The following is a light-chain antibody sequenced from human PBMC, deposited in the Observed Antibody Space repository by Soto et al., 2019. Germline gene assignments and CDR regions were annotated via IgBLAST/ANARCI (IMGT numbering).Light chain of an antibody. CDR2: KAS. CDR3: QQYNSYFCT. Sequence: DIQMTQSPSTLSASVGDRVTITCRASQSITNWLAWYQQKPGKAPKLLISKASSLESGVPSRFSGSGSGTEISHTISSLQPDDLATYYGQQYNSYFCTFGQGTKVDIK. J-gene: IGKJ2*02. CDR1: QSITNW. V-gene: IGKV1-5*03.